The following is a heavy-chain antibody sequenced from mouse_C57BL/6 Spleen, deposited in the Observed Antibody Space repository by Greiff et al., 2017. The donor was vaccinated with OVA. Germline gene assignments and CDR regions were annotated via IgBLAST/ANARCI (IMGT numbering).Heavy chain of an antibody. CDR2: ISDGGSYT. Sequence: EVQRVESGGGLVKPGGSLKLSCAASGFTFSSYAMSWVRQTPEKRLEWVATISDGGSYTYYPDNVKGRFTISRDNAKNNLYLQMSHLKSEDTAMYYCARALYYYGSSYTMDYWGQGTSVTVSS. CDR3: ARALYYYGSSYTMDY. D-gene: IGHD1-1*01. V-gene: IGHV5-4*01. CDR1: GFTFSSYA. J-gene: IGHJ4*01.